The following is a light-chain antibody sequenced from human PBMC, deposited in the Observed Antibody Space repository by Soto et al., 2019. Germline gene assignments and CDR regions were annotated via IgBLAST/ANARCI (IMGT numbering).Light chain of an antibody. CDR2: EVS. V-gene: IGLV2-14*01. CDR1: SSDVGGYHY. CDR3: SSYTTNSPPVV. Sequence: QSALTQPASVSGSPGQSITISCTGTSSDVGGYHYVSWYQQHPGKGPKLIIYEVSNRPSGVSHRFSGSKSANTASLTISGLQAEDEADYYCSSYTTNSPPVVFGGGTKLTVL. J-gene: IGLJ2*01.